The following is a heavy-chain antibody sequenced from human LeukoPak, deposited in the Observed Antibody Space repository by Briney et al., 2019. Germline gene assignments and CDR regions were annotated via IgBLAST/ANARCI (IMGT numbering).Heavy chain of an antibody. J-gene: IGHJ6*03. Sequence: SETLSLTCTVSGGSISSSSYYWGWIRQPPGKGLEWIGSIYYSGSTYYNPSLQNRVTVSVNTSKNQFSLKLSSVTAADTAVYYCARDRGPRYFYYMDVWGKGTTVTVSS. CDR3: ARDRGPRYFYYMDV. V-gene: IGHV4-39*07. CDR1: GGSISSSSYY. CDR2: IYYSGST.